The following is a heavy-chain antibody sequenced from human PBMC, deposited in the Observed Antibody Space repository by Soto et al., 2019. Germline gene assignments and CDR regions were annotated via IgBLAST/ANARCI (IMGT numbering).Heavy chain of an antibody. J-gene: IGHJ6*02. D-gene: IGHD3-10*01. CDR3: ARGHYYGPAYGMDV. CDR2: ISPRSGSA. Sequence: ASVKVSCKASGYTFSDYYIHWVRQAPGQGLEWMGWISPRSGSANFAQRLQGRVSMTRDTSITTAYMELRRLKSDDTAVYYCARGHYYGPAYGMDVWGQGTTVTVSS. V-gene: IGHV1-2*02. CDR1: GYTFSDYY.